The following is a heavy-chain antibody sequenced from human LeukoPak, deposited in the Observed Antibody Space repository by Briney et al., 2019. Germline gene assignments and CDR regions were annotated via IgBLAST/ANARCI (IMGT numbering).Heavy chain of an antibody. CDR2: IYTSGST. D-gene: IGHD1-26*01. V-gene: IGHV4-61*02. CDR1: GGSISSGSYY. Sequence: SETLSLTCTVSGGSISSGSYYWSWIRQPAGKGLEWIGRIYTSGSTNYNPSLKSRVTISVDTSKNQFSLKLSSVTAADTAVYYCARELRGSYCVGRVCYYYYYMDVWGKGTTVTISS. J-gene: IGHJ6*03. CDR3: ARELRGSYCVGRVCYYYYYMDV.